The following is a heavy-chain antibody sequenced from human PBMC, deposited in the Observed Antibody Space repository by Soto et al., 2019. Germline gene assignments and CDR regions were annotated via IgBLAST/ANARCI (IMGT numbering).Heavy chain of an antibody. CDR3: ARGMRHYYGSGSYYYYFDC. D-gene: IGHD3-10*01. CDR1: GGSISSGDYY. J-gene: IGHJ4*02. V-gene: IGHV4-30-4*01. Sequence: PSETLSLTCTVSGGSISSGDYYWSWIRQPPGKGLEWIGYIYYSGSTYYNPSLKSRVTISVDTSKNQFSLKLSSVTAADTAVYYCARGMRHYYGSGSYYYYFDCWGQGTLVTV. CDR2: IYYSGST.